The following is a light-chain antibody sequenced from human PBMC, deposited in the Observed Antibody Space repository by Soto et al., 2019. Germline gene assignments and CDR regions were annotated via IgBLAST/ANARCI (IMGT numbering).Light chain of an antibody. V-gene: IGKV3-11*01. Sequence: EIVWTQSPATLSLSPGERATLSCRASQSVSSYLAWYQQKPGQAPRLLIYDASNRATGIPARFSGSGSGTDFTLTISSLEPEDFAVYYCQQGSNWPPGLTFGGGTKVDIK. CDR3: QQGSNWPPGLT. CDR1: QSVSSY. J-gene: IGKJ4*01. CDR2: DAS.